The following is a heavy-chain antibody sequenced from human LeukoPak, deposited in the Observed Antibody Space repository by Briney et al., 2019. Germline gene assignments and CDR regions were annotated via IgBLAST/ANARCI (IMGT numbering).Heavy chain of an antibody. J-gene: IGHJ4*02. V-gene: IGHV4-30-4*02. CDR3: ARGLGGYYYDSSGYYDY. CDR1: GGSISSGDYY. D-gene: IGHD3-22*01. CDR2: IYYSGST. Sequence: SETLSLTCTVSGGSISSGDYYWSWIRQPPGKGLEWIGYIYYSGSTYYNPSLKSRVTISVDTSKNQFSLKLSSVTAADTAVYYCARGLGGYYYDSSGYYDYWGQGTLVTVSS.